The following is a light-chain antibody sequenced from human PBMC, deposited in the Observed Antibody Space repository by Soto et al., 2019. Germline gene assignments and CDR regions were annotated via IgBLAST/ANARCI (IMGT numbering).Light chain of an antibody. V-gene: IGLV2-14*01. CDR1: SSDVGAYKY. J-gene: IGLJ1*01. Sequence: QSALTQPASVSGSPGQSVTISCNGTSSDVGAYKYVSWYQQHPGKAPKLMIYEVSNRPSGVSNRFSGSKSGNTASLTISGLQADDEADYYCNSYAGDIIRFVFGTGTKV. CDR2: EVS. CDR3: NSYAGDIIRFV.